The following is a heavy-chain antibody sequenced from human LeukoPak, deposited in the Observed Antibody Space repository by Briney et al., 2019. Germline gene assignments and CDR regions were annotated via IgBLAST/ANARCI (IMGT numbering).Heavy chain of an antibody. CDR3: ARDFSCSWYVVGY. CDR2: ISAGNGNT. Sequence: GASVKLSCKASGYTFTSYVIHWVRQAPGQRPEWMGWISAGNGNTKYSQKFQGRVTITRDTSASTAYMELSSLRSEDTAVYYCARDFSCSWYVVGYWGQGILVTVSS. J-gene: IGHJ4*02. CDR1: GYTFTSYV. D-gene: IGHD6-13*01. V-gene: IGHV1-3*01.